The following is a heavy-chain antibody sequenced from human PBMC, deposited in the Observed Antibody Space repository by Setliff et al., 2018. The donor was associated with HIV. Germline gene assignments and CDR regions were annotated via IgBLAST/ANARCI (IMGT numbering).Heavy chain of an antibody. V-gene: IGHV3-74*01. J-gene: IGHJ4*02. D-gene: IGHD3-10*01. CDR1: GFTFSSYW. CDR3: ARKTAYYYGSGTYYKFDY. CDR2: INSDGSST. Sequence: GGSLRLSCAASGFTFSSYWMHWVRQAPGKGLVWVSYINSDGSSTSYADSVKGRFTISRDNAKNTLYLQMNSLRAEDTAVYYCARKTAYYYGSGTYYKFDYWGQGTLVTVSS.